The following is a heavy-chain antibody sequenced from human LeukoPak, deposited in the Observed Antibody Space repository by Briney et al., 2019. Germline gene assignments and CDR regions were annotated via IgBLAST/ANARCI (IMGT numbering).Heavy chain of an antibody. CDR1: GYTFTGYY. CDR2: INPNSGGT. CDR3: ARDLLRQDIAVADYYYYYGMDV. V-gene: IGHV1-2*02. J-gene: IGHJ6*02. Sequence: ASVKVSCKASGYTFTGYYMHWVRQAPGQGLEWMGWINPNSGGTNYAQKFQGRVTMTRDTSISTAYMELSRLRSDDTAVYYCARDLLRQDIAVADYYYYYGMDVWGQGTTVTVSS. D-gene: IGHD6-19*01.